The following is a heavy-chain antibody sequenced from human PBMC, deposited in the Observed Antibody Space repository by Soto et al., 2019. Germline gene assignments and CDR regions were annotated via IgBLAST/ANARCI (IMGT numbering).Heavy chain of an antibody. CDR2: INAGNGNT. CDR3: ARADILTGFSSFDY. J-gene: IGHJ4*02. V-gene: IGHV1-3*01. CDR1: GYTFTSYA. D-gene: IGHD3-9*01. Sequence: AAVKVSCKASGYTFTSYAMHWVRQAPGQRLEWMGWINAGNGNTKYSQKFQGRVTITRDTSASTAYMELSSLRSEDTAVYYCARADILTGFSSFDYWGQGTLVTVSS.